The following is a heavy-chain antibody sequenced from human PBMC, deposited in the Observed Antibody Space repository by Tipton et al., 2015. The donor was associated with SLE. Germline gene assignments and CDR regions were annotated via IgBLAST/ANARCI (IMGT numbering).Heavy chain of an antibody. CDR2: IYYSGST. CDR1: GGSISSSSYY. V-gene: IGHV4-39*07. CDR3: ARPGMAERYFDL. J-gene: IGHJ2*01. Sequence: TLSLTCTVSGGSISSSSYYWGWIRQPPGKGLEWIGGIYYSGSTYYNPSLKSRVTISVDTSKNQFSLKLSSVTAADTAVYYCARPGMAERYFDLWGRGTLVTVSS. D-gene: IGHD5-24*01.